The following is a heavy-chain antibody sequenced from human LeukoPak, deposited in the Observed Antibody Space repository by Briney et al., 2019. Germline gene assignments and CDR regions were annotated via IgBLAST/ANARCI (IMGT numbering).Heavy chain of an antibody. CDR3: ARGVAVAVYYYYYGMDV. J-gene: IGHJ6*02. CDR1: GGSISSSNW. D-gene: IGHD6-19*01. Sequence: SGTLSLTCAVSGGSISSSNWWSWVRQPPGKGLEWIGEIYHSGSTNYNPSLKSRVAISVDKSKNQFSLKLSSVTAADTAVYYCARGVAVAVYYYYYGMDVWGQGTTVTVSS. CDR2: IYHSGST. V-gene: IGHV4-4*02.